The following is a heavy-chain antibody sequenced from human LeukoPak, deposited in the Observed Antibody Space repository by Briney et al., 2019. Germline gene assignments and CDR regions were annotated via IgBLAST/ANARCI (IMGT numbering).Heavy chain of an antibody. V-gene: IGHV3-21*01. CDR3: ARKYSSSSYGY. J-gene: IGHJ4*02. CDR2: ISSSSSYI. CDR1: GFTFSSYS. Sequence: GGSLRLSCAASGFTFSSYSMNWVRKAPGKGLEWVSSISSSSSYIYYPDSVKGRFTISRDNAKNSLYLQMNSLRAEDTAVYYCARKYSSSSYGYWGQGTLVTVSS. D-gene: IGHD6-6*01.